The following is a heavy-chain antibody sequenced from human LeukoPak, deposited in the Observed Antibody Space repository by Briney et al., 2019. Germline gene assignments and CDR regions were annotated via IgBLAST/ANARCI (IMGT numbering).Heavy chain of an antibody. CDR2: IYYSGST. V-gene: IGHV4-39*01. Sequence: SETLSLTCTVSGGSISSSSYYWGWIRQPPGKGLEWNGSIYYSGSTYYNPSLKSRVTISVNTSKNQFSLKLSSVTAADTAVYYCASNYYDSSGYRYDYWGQGTLVTVSS. D-gene: IGHD3-22*01. J-gene: IGHJ4*02. CDR1: GGSISSSSYY. CDR3: ASNYYDSSGYRYDY.